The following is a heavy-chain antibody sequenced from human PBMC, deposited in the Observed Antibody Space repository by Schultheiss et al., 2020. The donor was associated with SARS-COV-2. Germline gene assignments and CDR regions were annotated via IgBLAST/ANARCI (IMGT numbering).Heavy chain of an antibody. D-gene: IGHD4-17*01. Sequence: GGSLRLSCAASGFTFSTYAMSWVRQAPGKGLEWVSAVSGSGHTTNYADSVKGRFTISRDNSKNTLYLQMNSLRAEDTAVYYCAREGRGDSLDYWGQGTLVTVSS. V-gene: IGHV3-23*01. J-gene: IGHJ4*02. CDR3: AREGRGDSLDY. CDR2: VSGSGHTT. CDR1: GFTFSTYA.